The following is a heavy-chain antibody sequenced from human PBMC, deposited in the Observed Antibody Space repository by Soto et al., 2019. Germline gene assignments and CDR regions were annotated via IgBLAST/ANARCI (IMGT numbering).Heavy chain of an antibody. Sequence: EVRLEEAGGGFLQPGGSLRVSCSGSGFIFSSFWMHWVRQGPGKGLEWVSRINGDGASLAYAESVKGRFSISRDNVKNTLHLQMNSLGVDDTTVYFCAREGSLGLDVWGRGTTVTVSS. CDR3: AREGSLGLDV. V-gene: IGHV3-74*03. D-gene: IGHD3-10*01. J-gene: IGHJ6*02. CDR1: GFIFSSFW. CDR2: INGDGASL.